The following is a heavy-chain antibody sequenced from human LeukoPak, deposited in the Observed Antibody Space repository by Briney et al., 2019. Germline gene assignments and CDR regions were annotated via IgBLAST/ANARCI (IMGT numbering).Heavy chain of an antibody. V-gene: IGHV3-48*01. CDR1: GFTFGSYT. CDR3: AREARGYSYGARYDIDY. D-gene: IGHD5-18*01. Sequence: GGSLRLSCAASGFTFGSYTMNWVRQAPGKGLRGVSYISTASSAIDYADSVKGRFTISRDNAKNSLYLQMNSLRAEDTAVYYCAREARGYSYGARYDIDYWGQGTLVTVSS. CDR2: ISTASSAI. J-gene: IGHJ4*02.